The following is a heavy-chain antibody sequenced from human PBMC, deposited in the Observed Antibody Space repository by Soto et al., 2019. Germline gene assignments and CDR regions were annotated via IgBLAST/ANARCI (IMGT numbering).Heavy chain of an antibody. D-gene: IGHD4-4*01. CDR2: ISGSGIST. CDR3: VKPPVITASYYYYYMDV. CDR1: GFTFSTYP. V-gene: IGHV3-23*01. J-gene: IGHJ6*03. Sequence: EAQLLESGGGLVQPGGSLRLSCAASGFTFSTYPMSWVRQAPGKGLEWVSGISGSGISTYYTDSVKGRFTISRDNSKNTVFLQMNSLRDEDTAVYYCVKPPVITASYYYYYMDVWGQATTVTVSS.